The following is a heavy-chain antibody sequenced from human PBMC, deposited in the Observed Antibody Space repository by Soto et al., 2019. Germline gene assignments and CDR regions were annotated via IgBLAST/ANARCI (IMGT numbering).Heavy chain of an antibody. V-gene: IGHV3-33*01. J-gene: IGHJ4*02. CDR2: IWYDGSNK. D-gene: IGHD2-15*01. Sequence: GGSLRLSCAASGFTFSSHGMHWVRQAPGKGLEWVAVIWYDGSNKYYADSVKGRFTISRDNSKNTLYLQMNSLRAEDTAVYYCARGCSGGSCYGDSWGQGTLVTVSS. CDR1: GFTFSSHG. CDR3: ARGCSGGSCYGDS.